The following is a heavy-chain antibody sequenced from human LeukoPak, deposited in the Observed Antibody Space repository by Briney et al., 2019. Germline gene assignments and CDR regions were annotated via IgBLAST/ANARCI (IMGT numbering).Heavy chain of an antibody. V-gene: IGHV1-18*01. CDR3: AREFGPTYYDFWSGYQGRNWFDP. Sequence: ASVKVSCKASGYTFTSYGISWVRQAPGQGLEWMGWISAYNGNTNYAQKLQGRVAMTTDTSTSTAYMELRSLRSDDTAVYYCAREFGPTYYDFWSGYQGRNWFDPWGQGTLVTVSS. J-gene: IGHJ5*02. CDR2: ISAYNGNT. CDR1: GYTFTSYG. D-gene: IGHD3-3*01.